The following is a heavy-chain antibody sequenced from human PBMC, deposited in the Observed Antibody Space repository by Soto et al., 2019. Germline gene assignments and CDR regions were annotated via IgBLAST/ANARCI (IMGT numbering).Heavy chain of an antibody. Sequence: QVQLVQSGAEVKKPGASVKVSCKASGYTFTSYYMHWVRQAPGQGLEWMGIINPSGGSTSYAQKFQGRVTMTRDTSTRTVYMELSSLRSEDTAVYYCASSSPGSRTLMDIWGQGTMVTVSS. CDR1: GYTFTSYY. J-gene: IGHJ3*02. V-gene: IGHV1-46*03. D-gene: IGHD6-13*01. CDR2: INPSGGST. CDR3: ASSSPGSRTLMDI.